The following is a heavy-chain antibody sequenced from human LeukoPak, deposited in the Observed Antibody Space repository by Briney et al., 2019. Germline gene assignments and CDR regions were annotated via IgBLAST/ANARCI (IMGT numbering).Heavy chain of an antibody. D-gene: IGHD7-27*01. CDR2: IRGDAGST. CDR1: GFTFDAFG. J-gene: IGHJ4*02. Sequence: GGSLRLSCAASGFTFDAFGMTWVRQAPGKGLEWVSAIRGDAGSTGYADSVKGRFTISRDNAKNSLYLQMNSLRVEDTALYYCARVWAWGSGNYFDNWGQGTLVTVSS. V-gene: IGHV3-20*04. CDR3: ARVWAWGSGNYFDN.